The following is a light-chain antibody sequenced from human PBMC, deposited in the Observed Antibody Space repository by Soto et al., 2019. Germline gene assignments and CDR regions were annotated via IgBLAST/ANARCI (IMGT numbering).Light chain of an antibody. Sequence: EVGLTQSPATRSWSPGKRAISSCRASQSVSSYLAWYQQKPGQAPRLLIYDASNRATGIPARFSGSGSGTAFPLPLSSLEPEDFAVYYCQQRTTFGQGTKVDIK. CDR1: QSVSSY. CDR3: QQRTT. CDR2: DAS. V-gene: IGKV3-11*01. J-gene: IGKJ1*01.